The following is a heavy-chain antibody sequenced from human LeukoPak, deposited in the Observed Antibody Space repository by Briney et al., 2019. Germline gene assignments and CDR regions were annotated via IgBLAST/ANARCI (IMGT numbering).Heavy chain of an antibody. Sequence: SETLSLTCTVSGGSISSYYWSWIRQPPGKGLEWIGYIYYSGSTNYNPSLKSRVTISGDTSKNQFSLKLRSVTAADTAVYYCARDFGGGGIYSYFDYWGQGTLVTVSS. D-gene: IGHD2-8*02. J-gene: IGHJ4*02. CDR1: GGSISSYY. V-gene: IGHV4-59*01. CDR3: ARDFGGGGIYSYFDY. CDR2: IYYSGST.